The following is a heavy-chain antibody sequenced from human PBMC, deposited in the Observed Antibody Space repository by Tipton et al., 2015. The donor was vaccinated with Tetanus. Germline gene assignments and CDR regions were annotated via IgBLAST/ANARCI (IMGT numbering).Heavy chain of an antibody. CDR2: IYYTGST. Sequence: TLSLTCTVSGGSVSNGSYYWNWIRQPPGKGLEWIGHIYYTGSTDYNPSLKSRVTISADTTKNLFSLKLRSVTAADAAVYFWARGGGYTGLNALGQGALGAVST. CDR3: ARGGGYTGLNA. J-gene: IGHJ5*02. D-gene: IGHD6-25*01. V-gene: IGHV4-61*01. CDR1: GGSVSNGSYY.